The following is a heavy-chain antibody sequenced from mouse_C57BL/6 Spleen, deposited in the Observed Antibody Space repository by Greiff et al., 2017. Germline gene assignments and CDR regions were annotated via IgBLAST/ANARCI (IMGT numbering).Heavy chain of an antibody. CDR3: VRNSAYYSNYDYAMDY. CDR2: IRSKSNNYAT. V-gene: IGHV10-1*01. CDR1: GFSFNTYA. J-gene: IGHJ4*01. D-gene: IGHD2-5*01. Sequence: VKVVESGGGLVQPKGSLKLSCAASGFSFNTYAMNWVRQAPGKGLEWVARIRSKSNNYATYYADSVKDSFTISRDDSESMLYLQMNNLKTEDTAMYYRVRNSAYYSNYDYAMDYWGQGTSVTVSA.